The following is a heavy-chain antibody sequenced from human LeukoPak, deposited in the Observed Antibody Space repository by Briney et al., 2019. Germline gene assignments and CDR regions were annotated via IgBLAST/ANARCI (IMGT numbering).Heavy chain of an antibody. CDR1: GGTFSSYA. CDR3: ARDRDTMGTTGNWFDP. Sequence: ASVKVSCKASGGTFSSYAISRVRQAPGQGLEWMGGIIPIFGTANYAQKFQGRVTITADESTSTAYMELSSLRSEDAAVYYCARDRDTMGTTGNWFDPWGQGTLVTVSS. D-gene: IGHD3-10*01. V-gene: IGHV1-69*01. J-gene: IGHJ5*02. CDR2: IIPIFGTA.